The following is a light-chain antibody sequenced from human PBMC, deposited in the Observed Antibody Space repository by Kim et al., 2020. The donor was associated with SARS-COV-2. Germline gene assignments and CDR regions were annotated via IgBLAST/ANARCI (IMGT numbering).Light chain of an antibody. Sequence: LAPRLVIYAASSRATGIPDRFSGSGSGTDFTLTISRLEPEDFATYYCQQYGTSPPVTFGRGTRLEIK. CDR3: QQYGTSPPVT. V-gene: IGKV3D-20*01. CDR2: AAS. J-gene: IGKJ5*01.